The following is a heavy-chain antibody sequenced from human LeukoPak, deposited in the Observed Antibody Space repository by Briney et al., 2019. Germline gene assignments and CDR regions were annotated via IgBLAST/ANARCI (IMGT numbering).Heavy chain of an antibody. CDR2: ISYDGSNK. V-gene: IGHV3-30-3*02. J-gene: IGHJ4*02. CDR3: ASSVVVTPAQLDY. D-gene: IGHD2-21*02. CDR1: GFTFSSYA. Sequence: GSLRLSCAASGFTFSSYAMHWVRQAPGKGLEWVAVISYDGSNKYYADSVKGRFTISRDNSRNTLYLQMNSLRGEDTAVYYCASSVVVTPAQLDYWGQGTLVTVSS.